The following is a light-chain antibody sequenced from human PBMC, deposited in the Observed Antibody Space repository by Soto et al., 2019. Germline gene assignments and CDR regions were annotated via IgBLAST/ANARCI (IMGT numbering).Light chain of an antibody. Sequence: QSALTQPPSASGSPGQSVTISCSGTSSDVGGYDYVSWYQQHPGKAPRVIIYEVTQGPSGVPDRFSGSKSGNTASLTVSGLQSEDEADYYCSSYAGGNNVIFGGGTKVTVL. CDR2: EVT. J-gene: IGLJ2*01. CDR3: SSYAGGNNVI. CDR1: SSDVGGYDY. V-gene: IGLV2-8*01.